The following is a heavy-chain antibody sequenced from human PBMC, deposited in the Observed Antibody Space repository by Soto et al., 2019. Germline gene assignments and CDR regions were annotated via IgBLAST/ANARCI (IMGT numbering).Heavy chain of an antibody. CDR1: GGTFSSYA. CDR3: AREGDSSGSNNY. Sequence: GASGKVSCKASGGTFSSYAISWVRQAPGQGLEWMGGIIPIFGTANYAQKFQGRVTITADESTSTAYMELSSLRSEDTAVYYCAREGDSSGSNNYWGQGTLVTVSS. D-gene: IGHD6-19*01. V-gene: IGHV1-69*13. J-gene: IGHJ4*02. CDR2: IIPIFGTA.